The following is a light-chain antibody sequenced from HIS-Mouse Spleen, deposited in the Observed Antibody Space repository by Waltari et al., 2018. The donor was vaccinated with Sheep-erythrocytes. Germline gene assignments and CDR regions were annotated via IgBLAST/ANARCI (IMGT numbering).Light chain of an antibody. CDR1: SSDVGGYNS. Sequence: QSALTQPPSASGSPGQSVTISCTGTSSDVGGYNSVPWYQQHPGKAPKLMIYEVSKRPSGVPDRFSGSKYGNTASLTVSGLQAEDEADYYCSSYAGSNNWVFGGGTKLTVL. V-gene: IGLV2-8*01. CDR2: EVS. J-gene: IGLJ3*02. CDR3: SSYAGSNNWV.